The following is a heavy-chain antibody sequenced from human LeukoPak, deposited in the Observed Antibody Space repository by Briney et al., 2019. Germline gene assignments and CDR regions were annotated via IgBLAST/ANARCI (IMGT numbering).Heavy chain of an antibody. Sequence: GGSLRLSCAASGFTVSSNYMSWVRQAPGKGLKWVSVIYSGGSTYYAESVKGRFTISRDNSKNTLYLQMNSLRAEDTAVYYCAREGLAGPYYYYMDVWGKGPTVPVSS. V-gene: IGHV3-53*05. J-gene: IGHJ6*03. CDR1: GFTVSSNY. CDR2: IYSGGST. CDR3: AREGLAGPYYYYMDV. D-gene: IGHD6-13*01.